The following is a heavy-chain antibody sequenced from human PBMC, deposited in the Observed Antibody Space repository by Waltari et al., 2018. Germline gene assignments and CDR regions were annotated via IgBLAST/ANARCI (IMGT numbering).Heavy chain of an antibody. J-gene: IGHJ4*02. Sequence: EVQLVESGGGLFQAGGSLRLSCEASGFTVSGSWMHWVRQGPGKGLLWVSRINRDGSDTAYADPANGRFTISRDNAKNTLFLQMNSLRDEDTGVYYCARAGLLGGLDWWGQGTLVTVSS. CDR1: GFTVSGSW. D-gene: IGHD2-15*01. V-gene: IGHV3-74*01. CDR3: ARAGLLGGLDW. CDR2: INRDGSDT.